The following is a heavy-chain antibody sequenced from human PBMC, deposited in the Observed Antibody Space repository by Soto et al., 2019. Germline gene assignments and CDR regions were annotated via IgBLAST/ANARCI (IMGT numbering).Heavy chain of an antibody. V-gene: IGHV3-53*02. CDR2: TFTGGST. Sequence: EVQLVETGGGLIQPGGSLRLSCLASGFSVTTNYIIWVRQPPGKGLEWVSTTFTGGSTHYADSVKGRFSISRDNSKSTVYLQMNNLRVEDTAVYYCAKKTPSSIQGWAFGMDVWGKGTTVSVSS. CDR1: GFSVTTNY. CDR3: AKKTPSSIQGWAFGMDV. D-gene: IGHD1-26*01. J-gene: IGHJ6*04.